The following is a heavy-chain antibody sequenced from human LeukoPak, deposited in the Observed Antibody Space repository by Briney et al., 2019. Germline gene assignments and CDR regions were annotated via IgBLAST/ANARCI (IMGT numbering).Heavy chain of an antibody. CDR3: AKAPRDITMIVVLFYFDY. D-gene: IGHD3-22*01. CDR2: ISDTGNA. V-gene: IGHV3-23*01. Sequence: PGGSPRLSCAASGFTLSSYAMSWVRQAPGKGLEWVSAISDTGNAYHADSVKGRFTISRDSSKNTLFLQMNRLRPEDAAVYYCAKAPRDITMIVVLFYFDYWGQGTLVTVSS. J-gene: IGHJ4*02. CDR1: GFTLSSYA.